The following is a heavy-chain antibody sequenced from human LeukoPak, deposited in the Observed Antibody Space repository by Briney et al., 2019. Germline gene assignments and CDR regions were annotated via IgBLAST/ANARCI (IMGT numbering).Heavy chain of an antibody. CDR1: GGSVSSGSYY. CDR3: ARDLYGSGSYSHRD. CDR2: IYYSGST. Sequence: PSETLSLTCTVSGGSVSSGSYYWGWLRQPPGKGLEWTVYIYYSGSTNYNPSLKSRVNISVDTCKNQFSLKLSSVTAADTAVYYCARDLYGSGSYSHRDWGQGTLVTVSS. J-gene: IGHJ4*02. V-gene: IGHV4-61*01. D-gene: IGHD3-10*01.